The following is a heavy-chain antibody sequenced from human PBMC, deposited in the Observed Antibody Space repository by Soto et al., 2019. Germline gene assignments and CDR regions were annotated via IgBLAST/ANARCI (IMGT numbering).Heavy chain of an antibody. CDR1: GGSFSGYY. Sequence: PSETLSLTCAVYGGSFSGYYWSWIRQPPGEGLEWIGEINHSGSTNYNPSLKSRVTISVDTSKNQFSLKLSSVTAADTAVYYCARGHWQGGSSWYHYYYYYGMDVWGQGTTVTVSS. J-gene: IGHJ6*02. CDR3: ARGHWQGGSSWYHYYYYYGMDV. CDR2: INHSGST. D-gene: IGHD6-13*01. V-gene: IGHV4-34*01.